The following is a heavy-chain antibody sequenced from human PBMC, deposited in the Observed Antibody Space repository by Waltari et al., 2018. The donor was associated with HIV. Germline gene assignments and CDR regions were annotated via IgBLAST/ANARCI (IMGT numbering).Heavy chain of an antibody. V-gene: IGHV1-69*01. J-gene: IGHJ6*02. CDR3: ARVPDRSGYQRYAMDV. D-gene: IGHD3-22*01. CDR2: IIPLFGEA. CDR1: GGTVSSSD. Sequence: QVQLAQSGAEVKKPGSSVKVSCKASGGTVSSSDISWVRQAPGQGLEWMGAIIPLFGEANYAQKFQGRLTITADESTSTAYMELSSLRSEDTAVYYCARVPDRSGYQRYAMDVWGQGTTVTVS.